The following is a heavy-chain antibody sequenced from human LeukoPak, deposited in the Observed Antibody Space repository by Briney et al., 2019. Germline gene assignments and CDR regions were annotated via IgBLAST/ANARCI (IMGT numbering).Heavy chain of an antibody. D-gene: IGHD3-22*01. CDR2: INSDGSST. CDR3: ARSRSSGYYYAYYYYYYGMDV. V-gene: IGHV3-74*01. J-gene: IGHJ6*02. Sequence: GGSLRLSCAASGFTFSSYWMHWVRQAPGKGLVWVSRINSDGSSTSYADSVKGRFTISRDNAKNTLYLQMNSLRAEDTAVYYCARSRSSGYYYAYYYYYYGMDVWGQGTTVTVSS. CDR1: GFTFSSYW.